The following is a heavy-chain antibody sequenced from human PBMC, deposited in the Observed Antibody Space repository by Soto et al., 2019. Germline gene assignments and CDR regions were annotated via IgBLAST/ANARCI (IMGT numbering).Heavy chain of an antibody. CDR2: IYYSGST. V-gene: IGHV4-59*01. Sequence: SETLSLTCTVSGGSISSYYWSWIRQPPGKGLEWIGYIYYSGSTNYNPSLKSRVTISVDTSKNQFSLKLSSVTAADTAVYYCARRTYYYDSSGYYFDYWGQGTLVTVSS. J-gene: IGHJ4*02. CDR1: GGSISSYY. CDR3: ARRTYYYDSSGYYFDY. D-gene: IGHD3-22*01.